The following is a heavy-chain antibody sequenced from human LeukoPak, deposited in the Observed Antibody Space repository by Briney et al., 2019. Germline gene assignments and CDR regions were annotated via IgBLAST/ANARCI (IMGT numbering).Heavy chain of an antibody. Sequence: GGSLRLSCTVSGFTVSSNSMSWVRQAPGKGLEWVSVLYTGGGTDHADSVKGRFTISRDNARNSLYLQMNSLTAEDTAVYYCARDPYSGAYGNTYYYYMDVWGKGTTVTISS. CDR1: GFTVSSNS. CDR2: LYTGGGT. J-gene: IGHJ6*03. CDR3: ARDPYSGAYGNTYYYYMDV. V-gene: IGHV3-53*01. D-gene: IGHD1-26*01.